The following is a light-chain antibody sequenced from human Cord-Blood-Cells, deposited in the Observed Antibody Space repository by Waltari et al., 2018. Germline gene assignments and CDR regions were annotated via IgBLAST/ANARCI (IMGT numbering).Light chain of an antibody. J-gene: IGKJ3*01. Sequence: AIRMTQSPSSFSASTGDRVTITCRASQGISSYLAWYQQKPGKAPKLLIYAASTLQSGVPSRFIGSGSGTDFTLTISCLQSEDFATYYCQQYYSYPFTFDPGTKVDIK. CDR1: QGISSY. CDR3: QQYYSYPFT. V-gene: IGKV1-8*01. CDR2: AAS.